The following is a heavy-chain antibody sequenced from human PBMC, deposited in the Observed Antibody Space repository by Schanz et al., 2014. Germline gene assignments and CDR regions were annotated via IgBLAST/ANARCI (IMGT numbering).Heavy chain of an antibody. CDR2: IKQDGSER. CDR1: GFTFSSYW. J-gene: IGHJ4*02. Sequence: EVQLVESGGGLIQPGGSLRLSCAASGFTFSSYWMSWVRQAPGKGLEWVANIKQDGSERYYVDSVKGRFTISRDNAKNQLYLQRHSLRAEDTAVYYCARGRSLGWCDYWGQGTLVTVSS. CDR3: ARGRSLGWCDY. V-gene: IGHV3-7*01. D-gene: IGHD2-21*01.